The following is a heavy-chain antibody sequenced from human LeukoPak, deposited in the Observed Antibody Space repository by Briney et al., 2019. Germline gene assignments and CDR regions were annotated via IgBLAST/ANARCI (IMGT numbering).Heavy chain of an antibody. CDR1: GYTFTSYD. CDR2: MNPNSGNT. J-gene: IGHJ6*02. Sequence: ASVKVSCKASGYTFTSYDINWVRQATGQGLEWMGWMNPNSGNTGYAQKFQGRVTMTRNTSISTAYMELSSPRSEDTAVYYCARDYSMASVDYYGMDVWGQGTTVTVSS. D-gene: IGHD4-11*01. V-gene: IGHV1-8*01. CDR3: ARDYSMASVDYYGMDV.